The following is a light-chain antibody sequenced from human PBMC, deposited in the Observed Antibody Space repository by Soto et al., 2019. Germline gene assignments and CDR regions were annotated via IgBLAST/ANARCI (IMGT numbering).Light chain of an antibody. V-gene: IGKV1-5*03. Sequence: DIQMTQSPSTLSASVGDRVTITCRASQSISTWLAWYQQKPGKAPNLLIYKASNLESGVPSRFSGSGSGTEFILTSSGLQRDDFATYYCQQYETYYTFGQGTKLEIK. CDR3: QQYETYYT. J-gene: IGKJ2*01. CDR1: QSISTW. CDR2: KAS.